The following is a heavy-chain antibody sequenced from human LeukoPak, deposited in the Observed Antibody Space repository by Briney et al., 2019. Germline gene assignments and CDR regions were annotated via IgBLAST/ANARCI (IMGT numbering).Heavy chain of an antibody. CDR1: GYTFTSYA. J-gene: IGHJ5*02. V-gene: IGHV1-3*01. CDR2: INAGNGNT. Sequence: ASVKVSCRASGYTFTSYAMHWVRQAPGQRLEWMGWINAGNGNTKYSQKFQGRVTITRDTSASTAYMELSSLRSEDTAVYYCARSRSIAAGGGFDPWGQGTLVSVSS. CDR3: ARSRSIAAGGGFDP. D-gene: IGHD6-13*01.